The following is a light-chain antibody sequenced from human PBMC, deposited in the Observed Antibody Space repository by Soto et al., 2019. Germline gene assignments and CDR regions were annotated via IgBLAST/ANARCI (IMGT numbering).Light chain of an antibody. CDR3: QQYENFPIT. V-gene: IGKV1-33*01. Sequence: DIQMTQSPSSLSASVGDRVTITCRASQGISSYLNWYQQKPGKAPKLLIYDASNMEKGVPSRFTGSGSGTDFILTISSLQPEDIATYYCQQYENFPITFGQGTRLENK. CDR1: QGISSY. CDR2: DAS. J-gene: IGKJ5*01.